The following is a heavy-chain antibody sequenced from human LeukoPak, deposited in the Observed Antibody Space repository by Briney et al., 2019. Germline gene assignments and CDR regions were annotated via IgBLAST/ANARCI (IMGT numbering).Heavy chain of an antibody. CDR1: GFTFSSYS. Sequence: PGGSLRLSCAASGFTFSSYSMNWVRQAPGKGLEWFSYISSSSSAIYYADSVKGRFTISRDNAKNSLYLQMNSLRDEDTAVYYCARDRKGGYSSSGRFDYWGQGTLVTVSS. D-gene: IGHD6-13*01. CDR3: ARDRKGGYSSSGRFDY. V-gene: IGHV3-48*02. CDR2: ISSSSSAI. J-gene: IGHJ4*02.